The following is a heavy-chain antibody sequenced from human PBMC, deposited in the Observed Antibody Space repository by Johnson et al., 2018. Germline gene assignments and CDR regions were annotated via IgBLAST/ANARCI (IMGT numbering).Heavy chain of an antibody. D-gene: IGHD2-2*01. CDR2: ISYDGSSK. CDR3: AKAGDIVVVPAYFDY. V-gene: IGHV3-30*18. J-gene: IGHJ4*02. CDR1: GFTFSRYG. Sequence: QVQLVESGGGVVQPGRSLRLSCAASGFTFSRYGIHWVRQAPGKGLEWVAVISYDGSSKSYADSVKGRSTISRDNSKNTLYLQMNSRRAEDTAVYYCAKAGDIVVVPAYFDYWGQGTLVTVSS.